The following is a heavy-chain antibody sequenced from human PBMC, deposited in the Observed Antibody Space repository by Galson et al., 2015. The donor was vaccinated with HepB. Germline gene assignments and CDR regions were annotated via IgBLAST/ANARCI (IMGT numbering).Heavy chain of an antibody. J-gene: IGHJ4*01. CDR1: GFKFDEHG. CDR2: INWSGGSI. V-gene: IGHV3-20*04. Sequence: SLRLSCAASGFKFDEHGMSWVRQAPGKGLEWVSGINWSGGSIDYAVSVKGRFIISRDNAKNSLHLEMNSLGPEDTALYYCARESLPGMIGSPTDVWGHGTLVTVSS. D-gene: IGHD1-26*01. CDR3: ARESLPGMIGSPTDV.